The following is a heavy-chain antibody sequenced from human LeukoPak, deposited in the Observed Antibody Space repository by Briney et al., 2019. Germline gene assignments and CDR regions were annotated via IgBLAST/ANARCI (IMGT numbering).Heavy chain of an antibody. D-gene: IGHD4-17*01. CDR1: GYTFTSYY. V-gene: IGHV1-69*06. J-gene: IGHJ6*03. CDR2: IIPIFGTA. CDR3: ARGTDYGYYYYYMDV. Sequence: SVKVSCKASGYTFTSYYMHWVRQAPGQGLEWMGGIIPIFGTANYAQKFQGRVTITADKSTSTAYMELSSLISEDTAVYYCARGTDYGYYYYYMDVWGKGTTVTVSS.